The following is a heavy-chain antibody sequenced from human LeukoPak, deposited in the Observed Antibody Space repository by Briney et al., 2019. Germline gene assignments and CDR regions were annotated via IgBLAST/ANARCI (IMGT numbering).Heavy chain of an antibody. CDR3: ARYFVVVPAARSPPYYYGMDV. J-gene: IGHJ6*02. D-gene: IGHD2-2*01. Sequence: ASAKVSCKASGYTFTGYYMHWVRQAPGQGLEWMGWINPNSGGTNYAQKFQGRVTMTRDTSISTAYMELSRLRSDGTAVYYCARYFVVVPAARSPPYYYGMDVWGQGTTVTVSS. V-gene: IGHV1-2*02. CDR1: GYTFTGYY. CDR2: INPNSGGT.